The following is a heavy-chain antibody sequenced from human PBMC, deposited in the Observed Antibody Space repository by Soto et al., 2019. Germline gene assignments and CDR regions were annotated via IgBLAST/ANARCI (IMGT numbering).Heavy chain of an antibody. CDR1: GGSISSVGHY. D-gene: IGHD3-9*01. CDR2: IYHTGST. CDR3: ARATGTLRSRNCDY. V-gene: IGHV4-31*03. Sequence: QVQLQESGPGLVKPPQTLSLTCTVSGGSISSVGHYWTWIRQPPGKGLEWIGSIYHTGSTYYSPSLRSRLTISVDTCKSQFSLRLNSVTAADTAVYYCARATGTLRSRNCDYWGQGTLVTVSS. J-gene: IGHJ4*02.